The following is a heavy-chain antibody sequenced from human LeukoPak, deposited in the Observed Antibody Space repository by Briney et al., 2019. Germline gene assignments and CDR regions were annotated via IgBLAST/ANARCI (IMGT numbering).Heavy chain of an antibody. CDR1: GYSISSGYF. CDR3: ARTGGMATLYDAFDI. Sequence: SETLSLTCAVSGYSISSGYFWGWIRQPPGKGLEWIGSIYHNGSTYYNPSLKSRVTISVDTSKNQFSLKLSSVTAADTAVYYCARTGGMATLYDAFDIWGQGTMVTVSS. J-gene: IGHJ3*02. V-gene: IGHV4-38-2*01. CDR2: IYHNGST. D-gene: IGHD5-24*01.